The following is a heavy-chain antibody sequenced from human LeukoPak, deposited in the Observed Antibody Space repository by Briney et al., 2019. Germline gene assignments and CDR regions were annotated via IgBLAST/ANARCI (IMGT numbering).Heavy chain of an antibody. J-gene: IGHJ6*02. CDR2: IKQDGSEK. CDR3: ARGGNSWYSYYYGMDV. V-gene: IGHV3-7*04. D-gene: IGHD2-2*01. CDR1: GFTFSSYW. Sequence: QPGGSLRLSCAASGFTFSSYWMSWVRQAPGKGLEWVANIKQDGSEKHYVDSVKGRFTISRDNAKNSLYLQMNSLRAEDTAVYYCARGGNSWYSYYYGMDVWGQGTTVTVSS.